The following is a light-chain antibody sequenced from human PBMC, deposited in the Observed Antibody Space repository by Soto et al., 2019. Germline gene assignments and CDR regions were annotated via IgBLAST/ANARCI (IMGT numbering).Light chain of an antibody. CDR1: QHISTW. V-gene: IGKV1D-16*01. J-gene: IGKJ4*01. Sequence: DIQVTQSPSSVSASVGDRVTITCRASQHISTWLAWYQQKPEKAPKTLISAASTLEGGVPPRFSGSGSGTDFTLTISNVQPEDFATYYCQQYQSHPLTFGGGTKVEIK. CDR3: QQYQSHPLT. CDR2: AAS.